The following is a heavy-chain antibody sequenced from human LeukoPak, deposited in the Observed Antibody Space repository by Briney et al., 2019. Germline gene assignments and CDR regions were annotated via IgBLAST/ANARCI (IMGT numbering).Heavy chain of an antibody. V-gene: IGHV3-33*06. J-gene: IGHJ4*02. D-gene: IGHD6-19*01. Sequence: GGSLRLSCAASGFNFSSHGIHWVRQTPGKGLEWVAIIWYDGSEKYYGAFVKGRFSISRDNARNKVHLQMTSLRDDDTAIYYCAKDREQWLVELDYWGQGTQVIVSS. CDR1: GFNFSSHG. CDR2: IWYDGSEK. CDR3: AKDREQWLVELDY.